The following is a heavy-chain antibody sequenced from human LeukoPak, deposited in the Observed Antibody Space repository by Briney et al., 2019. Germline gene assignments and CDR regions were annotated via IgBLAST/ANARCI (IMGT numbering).Heavy chain of an antibody. CDR3: ARQEEPVAGSTAEYFQH. Sequence: SVKVSCKASGYTFTSYGISWVRQAPGQGLEWMGGIIPIFGTANYAQKFQGRVTITADESTSTAYVELSSLRSEDTAVYYCARQEEPVAGSTAEYFQHWGQGTLVTVSS. V-gene: IGHV1-69*13. J-gene: IGHJ1*01. CDR1: GYTFTSYG. CDR2: IIPIFGTA. D-gene: IGHD6-19*01.